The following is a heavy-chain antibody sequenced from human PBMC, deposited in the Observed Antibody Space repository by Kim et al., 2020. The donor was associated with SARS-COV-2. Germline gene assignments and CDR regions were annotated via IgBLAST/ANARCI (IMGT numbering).Heavy chain of an antibody. CDR3: AKGAYSSSWYRFDP. CDR1: GFTFDDYA. CDR2: ISWNSDSI. J-gene: IGHJ5*02. D-gene: IGHD6-13*01. Sequence: GGSLRLSCAASGFTFDDYAMHWVRQTPGKGLEWVSGISWNSDSIAYADSVKGRFTISRDNAKNSLYLQMNSLRAEDTALYYCAKGAYSSSWYRFDPWGQGTLVTVSS. V-gene: IGHV3-9*01.